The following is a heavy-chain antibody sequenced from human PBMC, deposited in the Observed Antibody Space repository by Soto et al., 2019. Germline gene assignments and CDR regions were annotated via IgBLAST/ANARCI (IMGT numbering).Heavy chain of an antibody. Sequence: EVQLLETGGGLVQPGGSLSLSCAASGFTFSSYAMSWVRQDPGKGLEWVSAISGSGGSTYYADSVKGRFTISRDNFKNTLYLQMNSLRAEDTAVYYCAKGTHYGSLSGSDYWGQGTLVTVSS. CDR1: GFTFSSYA. CDR3: AKGTHYGSLSGSDY. J-gene: IGHJ4*02. CDR2: ISGSGGST. V-gene: IGHV3-23*01. D-gene: IGHD3-9*01.